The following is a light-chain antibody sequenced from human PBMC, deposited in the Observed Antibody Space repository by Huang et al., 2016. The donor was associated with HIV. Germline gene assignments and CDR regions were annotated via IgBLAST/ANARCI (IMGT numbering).Light chain of an antibody. CDR1: QGVSNN. J-gene: IGKJ1*01. CDR3: QHYNNWPPWT. V-gene: IGKV3D-15*01. Sequence: EIVMTQSPATLSVSPGERATLSCRASQGVSNNIAWYQQKPGQPPRLLIHGSSTRATAIAAKCSGRGSGTDFTLTITSLQPEDSAVYYCQHYNNWPPWTFGPGTQVEI. CDR2: GSS.